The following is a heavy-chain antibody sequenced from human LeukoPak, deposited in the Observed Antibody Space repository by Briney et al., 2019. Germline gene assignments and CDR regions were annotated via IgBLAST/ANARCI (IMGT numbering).Heavy chain of an antibody. Sequence: PGGSRRLSCAAAGFSFSSSDMNWVRQAPGKGLEWVSYTSITGNTIYYAASVKGRFTLYRDNAKTSLYLQMNSLRAEDTAVYYCAREATGDYFDYWGQGTLVTVSS. V-gene: IGHV3-48*03. J-gene: IGHJ4*02. CDR2: TSITGNTI. D-gene: IGHD1-14*01. CDR1: GFSFSSSD. CDR3: AREATGDYFDY.